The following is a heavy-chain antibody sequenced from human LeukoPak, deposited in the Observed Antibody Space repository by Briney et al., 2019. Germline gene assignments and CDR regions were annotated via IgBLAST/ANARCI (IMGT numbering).Heavy chain of an antibody. V-gene: IGHV3-21*01. CDR2: ISSSSSYI. J-gene: IGHJ3*02. CDR1: GFTFSSYS. Sequence: GGSLRLSCAASGFTFSSYSMTWVRQAPGKGLEWVSSISSSSSYIYYADSVKGRFTISRDNSKNTLYLQMNSLRAEDTAVYYCARGRADEGDAFDIWGQGTMVTVSS. CDR3: ARGRADEGDAFDI.